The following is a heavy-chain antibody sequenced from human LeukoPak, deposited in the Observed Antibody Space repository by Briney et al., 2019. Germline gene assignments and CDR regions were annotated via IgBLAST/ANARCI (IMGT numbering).Heavy chain of an antibody. CDR2: ISGSGGST. D-gene: IGHD3-10*01. J-gene: IGHJ4*02. Sequence: GGSLRLSCAASGFTFSSYAMSWVRQAPGKGLEWVSAISGSGGSTYYADSVKGRFTISRDNSKNTLYLQMNSLRAEGTAVYYCAKSSGEILPRLLDYWGQGTLVTVSS. CDR1: GFTFSSYA. CDR3: AKSSGEILPRLLDY. V-gene: IGHV3-23*01.